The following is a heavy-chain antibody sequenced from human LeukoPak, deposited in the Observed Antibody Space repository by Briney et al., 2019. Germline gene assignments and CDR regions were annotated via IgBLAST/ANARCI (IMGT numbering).Heavy chain of an antibody. CDR1: GFTFSSYW. V-gene: IGHV3-7*05. CDR3: ASELYSGGGPALNY. D-gene: IGHD1-1*01. Sequence: GGSLRLSCAASGFTFSSYWMSWVRQAPGKGLEWVADIRQDGSEKDYVDSVKGRFTISRDNAKNSLYLQMNTLRAEDTAVYYCASELYSGGGPALNYWGQGTLVTVSS. CDR2: IRQDGSEK. J-gene: IGHJ4*02.